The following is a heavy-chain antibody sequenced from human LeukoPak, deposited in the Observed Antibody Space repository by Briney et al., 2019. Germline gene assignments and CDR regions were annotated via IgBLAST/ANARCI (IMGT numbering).Heavy chain of an antibody. CDR2: IYHSGST. J-gene: IGHJ5*02. Sequence: TSETLSLTCTVSGYSISSGYYWGWVRQPPGKGLEWIGSIYHSGSTYYNPSLKSRVTISVDTSKNQFSLKLSSVTAADTAVYYCARGAIYCSSTSCPNWFDPWGQGTLVTVSS. V-gene: IGHV4-38-2*02. CDR3: ARGAIYCSSTSCPNWFDP. D-gene: IGHD2-2*01. CDR1: GYSISSGYY.